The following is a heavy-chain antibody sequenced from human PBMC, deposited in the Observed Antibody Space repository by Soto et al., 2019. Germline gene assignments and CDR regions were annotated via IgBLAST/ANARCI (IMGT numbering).Heavy chain of an antibody. V-gene: IGHV4-31*03. D-gene: IGHD3-16*01. CDR2: IYYSGIT. CDR1: GGSISSGVYY. Sequence: SETLSLTCTVSGGSISSGVYYWSWIRQHPGKGLEWIGYIYYSGITYYNPSLKSRVTISVDTSKNQFSLKLSSVTAADTAVYYCARGADPYYFDYWGQGTLVTVSS. J-gene: IGHJ4*02. CDR3: ARGADPYYFDY.